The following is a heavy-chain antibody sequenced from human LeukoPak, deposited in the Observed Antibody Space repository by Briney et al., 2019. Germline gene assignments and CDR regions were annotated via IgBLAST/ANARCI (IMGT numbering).Heavy chain of an antibody. D-gene: IGHD5-12*01. J-gene: IGHJ4*02. Sequence: PSETLSLTCAVYGGSFSGYYWSWIRQPPGQGLEWVSGISPCGGPTYYADSVKGRFTISRDDSTSTLYLQMTNLRAEDTAVYYCAKDGAWLRFDDWGQGILVTVSS. CDR1: GGSFSGYY. V-gene: IGHV3-23*01. CDR3: AKDGAWLRFDD. CDR2: ISPCGGPT.